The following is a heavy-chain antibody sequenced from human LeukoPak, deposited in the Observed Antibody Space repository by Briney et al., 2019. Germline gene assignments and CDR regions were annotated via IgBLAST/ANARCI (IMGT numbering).Heavy chain of an antibody. Sequence: AGGSLRLSCAASGFTVSSCYMSWVRQAPGKGLEWVSLIYSGGSTYYAASVKGRFTISRDNSKNTLYLQMNSLRPEDTAVYYCAKGYNYAYEYWGQGTLVTVSS. J-gene: IGHJ4*02. CDR3: AKGYNYAYEY. V-gene: IGHV3-53*01. CDR2: IYSGGST. CDR1: GFTVSSCY. D-gene: IGHD5-18*01.